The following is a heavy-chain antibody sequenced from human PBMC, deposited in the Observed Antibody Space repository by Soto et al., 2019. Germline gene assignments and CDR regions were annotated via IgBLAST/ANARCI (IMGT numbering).Heavy chain of an antibody. CDR2: IYPGDSDT. CDR1: GYTFTTYW. V-gene: IGHV5-51*01. CDR3: ARGGYGGNSKDSFYI. Sequence: GESLKISCKGSGYTFTTYWIGWVRQMPGKGLEWMGLIYPGDSDTRYSPSFQGQVTISADKSISTAHLQWSSLKASDTAMYYCARGGYGGNSKDSFYIWGPGTMVTVSS. J-gene: IGHJ3*02. D-gene: IGHD4-17*01.